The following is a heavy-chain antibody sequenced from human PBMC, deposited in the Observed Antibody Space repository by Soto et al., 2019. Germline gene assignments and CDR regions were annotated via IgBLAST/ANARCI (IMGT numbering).Heavy chain of an antibody. V-gene: IGHV1-8*01. CDR2: MNPNSGDT. CDR3: ARGPGSSDWRFSYYYMDV. Sequence: QVQLVQSGAEVKKPGASVKVSCTFTSYDINWVRQAPGQGLGWMGWMNPNSGDTRYAQKLQGRVTMTRNTSSFTAYMELSSLRSEDTAVYYCARGPGSSDWRFSYYYMDVWGQGTTVTVSS. J-gene: IGHJ6*02. D-gene: IGHD6-19*01. CDR1: FTSYD.